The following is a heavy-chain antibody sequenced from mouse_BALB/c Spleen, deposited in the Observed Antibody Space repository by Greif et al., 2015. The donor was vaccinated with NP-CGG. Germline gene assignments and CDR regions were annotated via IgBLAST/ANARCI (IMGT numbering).Heavy chain of an antibody. CDR3: ARHDWNYYAMDY. D-gene: IGHD2-13*01. CDR2: ISSGGGST. CDR1: GFAFSSYD. V-gene: IGHV5-12-1*01. J-gene: IGHJ4*01. Sequence: EVQRVESGGGLVKPGGSLKLSCAASGFAFSSYDMSWVRQTPEKRLEWVAYISSGGGSTYYPDTVKGRFTISRDNAKNTLYLQMSSLKSEDTAMYYCARHDWNYYAMDYWGQGTSVTVSS.